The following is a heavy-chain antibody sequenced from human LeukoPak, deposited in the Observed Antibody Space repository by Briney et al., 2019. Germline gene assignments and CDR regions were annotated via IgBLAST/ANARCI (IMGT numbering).Heavy chain of an antibody. CDR3: AGTTVTTGYYYSYYYMDV. V-gene: IGHV3-74*01. Sequence: GGSQRLSCAASGFTFSSYWMHWVRQAPGKGLVWVSRINSDGSSTTYADSVKGRFTISRDNAKNTLYLQMNSLRAEDTAVYYCAGTTVTTGYYYSYYYMDVWGKGTTVTISS. D-gene: IGHD4-17*01. CDR1: GFTFSSYW. J-gene: IGHJ6*03. CDR2: INSDGSST.